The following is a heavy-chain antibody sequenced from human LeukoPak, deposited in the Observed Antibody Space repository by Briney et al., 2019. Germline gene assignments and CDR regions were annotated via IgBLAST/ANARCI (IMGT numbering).Heavy chain of an antibody. CDR2: IYYSGST. D-gene: IGHD6-13*01. CDR1: GGSFSGYY. CDR3: ARVDSSSWTYYYYYYMDV. Sequence: SETLSLTCAVYGGSFSGYYWSWIRQPPGKGLEWIGYIYYSGSTNYNPSLKSRVTISVDTSKNQFSLKLSSVTAADTAVYYCARVDSSSWTYYYYYYMDVWGKGTTVTVSS. V-gene: IGHV4-59*01. J-gene: IGHJ6*03.